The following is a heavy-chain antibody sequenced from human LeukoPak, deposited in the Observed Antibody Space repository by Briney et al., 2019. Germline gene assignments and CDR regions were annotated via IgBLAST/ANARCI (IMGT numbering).Heavy chain of an antibody. V-gene: IGHV4-39*01. CDR1: GGSISSSSYY. CDR3: ASGCIGCSSTSFSAHYFDY. CDR2: IYYSGST. Sequence: PSETLSLTCTVSGGSISSSSYYWGWIRQPPGKGLEWIGSIYYSGSTYYNPSLKSRVTISVDTCKNQFSLKLCSVTAADTAVYYCASGCIGCSSTSFSAHYFDYWGQGTLVTVSS. D-gene: IGHD2-2*01. J-gene: IGHJ4*02.